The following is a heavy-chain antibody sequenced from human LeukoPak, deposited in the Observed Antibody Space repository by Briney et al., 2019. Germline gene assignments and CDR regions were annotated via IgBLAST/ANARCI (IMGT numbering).Heavy chain of an antibody. J-gene: IGHJ4*02. Sequence: PGGSLSLSCAASGLSEYNNYMSCPPQAPGKGLEWVSGITSDGSTYYADSVKGRFTISRDNYKNTLYLQMTYLRAEDTAVYFCARVHFGWSLEYWGQGTLVTVSS. CDR2: ITSDGST. CDR1: GLSEYNNY. V-gene: IGHV3-53*01. D-gene: IGHD3-9*01. CDR3: ARVHFGWSLEY.